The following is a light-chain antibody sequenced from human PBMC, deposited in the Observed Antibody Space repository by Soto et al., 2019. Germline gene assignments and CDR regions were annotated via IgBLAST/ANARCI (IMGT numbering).Light chain of an antibody. Sequence: DTQLTQSPSSLSASVGDRVTITCRASQTISTSFTWYQQKPGRSPNVLIYSASNLQSGVPSRFSGSGSGTDFTLTISSLRPEDFATYYCQQSYSAPYTFGLGTKLDIK. CDR2: SAS. CDR3: QQSYSAPYT. V-gene: IGKV1-39*01. J-gene: IGKJ2*01. CDR1: QTISTS.